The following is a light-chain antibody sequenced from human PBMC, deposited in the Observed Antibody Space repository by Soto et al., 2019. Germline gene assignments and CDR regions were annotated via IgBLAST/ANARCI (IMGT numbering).Light chain of an antibody. V-gene: IGLV1-40*01. J-gene: IGLJ2*01. CDR3: LSYDSSLSGVV. CDR1: SSNIGAGYG. Sequence: QSVLTQPPSLSGAPGQRVNISCTGSSSNIGAGYGVHWYQQLPGTAPKLLIYRNSDRPSGVPDRFSGSKSGTSASLAITGLQAEDEADYYCLSYDSSLSGVVFGGGTKVTVL. CDR2: RNS.